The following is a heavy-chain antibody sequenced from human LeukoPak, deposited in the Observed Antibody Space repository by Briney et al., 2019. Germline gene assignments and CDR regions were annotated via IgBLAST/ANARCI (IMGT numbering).Heavy chain of an antibody. CDR3: AKIRVIFNWNYAYYFDY. Sequence: GGSLRLSCAASGFTFSSYEMNWVRQAPGKGLEWVSYISSSGRTKYYADSVKGRFTISRDNAKNSLYLQMNSLRAEDTAVYYCAKIRVIFNWNYAYYFDYWGQGSLVTVSS. CDR2: ISSSGRTK. J-gene: IGHJ4*02. D-gene: IGHD1-7*01. CDR1: GFTFSSYE. V-gene: IGHV3-48*03.